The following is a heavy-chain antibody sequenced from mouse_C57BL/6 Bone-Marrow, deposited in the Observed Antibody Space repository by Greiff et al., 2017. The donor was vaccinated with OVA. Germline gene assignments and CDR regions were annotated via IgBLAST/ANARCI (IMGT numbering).Heavy chain of an antibody. CDR2: IDPSDSET. CDR3: ARGEVTVFDY. D-gene: IGHD2-2*01. J-gene: IGHJ2*01. CDR1: GYTFTSYW. Sequence: QVQLQQPGAELVRPGSSVKLSCKASGYTFTSYWMHWVKQRPIHGLEWIGNIDPSDSETHYNQKFKDKATLTVDKSSSTAYMQLSSLTSEDSAVYYCARGEVTVFDYWGQGTTLTVSS. V-gene: IGHV1-52*01.